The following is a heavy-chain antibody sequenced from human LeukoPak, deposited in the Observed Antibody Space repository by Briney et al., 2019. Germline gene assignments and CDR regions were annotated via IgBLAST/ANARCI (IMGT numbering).Heavy chain of an antibody. D-gene: IGHD6-19*01. CDR2: ISGSGGST. CDR1: GFTFSTYG. Sequence: GGSLRLSCVASGFTFSTYGMSWVRQAPGKGLEWVSAISGSGGSTYYADSVKGRFTISRDNSKNTLYLQMKSLRAEDTAVYYCASLKNSGWGNAFHFWGQGTMVTVSS. CDR3: ASLKNSGWGNAFHF. V-gene: IGHV3-23*01. J-gene: IGHJ3*01.